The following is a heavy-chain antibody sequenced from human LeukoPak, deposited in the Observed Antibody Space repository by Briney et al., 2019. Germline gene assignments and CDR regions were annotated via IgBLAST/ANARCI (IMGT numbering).Heavy chain of an antibody. CDR3: ARFSWGCSTASCYLTN. V-gene: IGHV4-59*11. D-gene: IGHD2-2*01. CDR1: GGSLSGHY. Sequence: PSETLSLTCTVGGGSLSGHYWGWIRQPPGKGLELVGHIYYTGTTFYNPSFNSRVTITLDTSRNQFSLRLTSVIAADTAVYYCARFSWGCSTASCYLTNWGQGALVTVSS. CDR2: IYYTGTT. J-gene: IGHJ4*02.